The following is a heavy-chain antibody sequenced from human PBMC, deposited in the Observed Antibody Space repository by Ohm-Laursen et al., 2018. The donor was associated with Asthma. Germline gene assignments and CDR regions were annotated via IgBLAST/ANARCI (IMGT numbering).Heavy chain of an antibody. J-gene: IGHJ4*02. V-gene: IGHV3-30*03. CDR1: GFTFSSYG. D-gene: IGHD6-19*01. CDR3: ARDIGVSGWCVLDFDH. Sequence: SLRLSCSASGFTFSSYGMHWVRQAPGKGLEWVAVISSDGSNQYYGDSVKGRFTISRGKNTLYLQMNSLKAEDTAVYYCARDIGVSGWCVLDFDHWGQGTLVTVSS. CDR2: ISSDGSNQ.